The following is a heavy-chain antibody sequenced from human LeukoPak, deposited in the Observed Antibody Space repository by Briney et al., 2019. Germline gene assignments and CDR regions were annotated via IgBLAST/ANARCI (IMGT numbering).Heavy chain of an antibody. CDR1: GSTFSSYA. D-gene: IGHD2/OR15-2a*01. J-gene: IGHJ6*03. CDR2: IKQDGSEK. CDR3: AREGGLENKYYYYYYMDV. Sequence: GGSLRLSCAASGSTFSSYAMSWVRQAPGKGLEWVANIKQDGSEKYYVDSVKGRFTISRDNAKNSLYLQMNSLRAEDTAVYYCAREGGLENKYYYYYYMDVWGKGTTVTVSS. V-gene: IGHV3-7*01.